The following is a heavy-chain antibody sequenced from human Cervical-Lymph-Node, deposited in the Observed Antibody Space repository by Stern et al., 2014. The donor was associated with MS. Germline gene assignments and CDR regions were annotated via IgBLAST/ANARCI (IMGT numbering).Heavy chain of an antibody. V-gene: IGHV1-69*01. CDR2: IIPIIGTA. J-gene: IGHJ4*02. D-gene: IGHD3-10*01. Sequence: VQLVQSGAEVQKPGSSVKVSCRASGGTFRSSDISWVRPAPGQGLEWMGGIIPIIGTANYAQKYQGRVTITADESTSTAYMELSSLRSEDTAIYYCALGGFGHYFEYWGQGTLVTVSS. CDR3: ALGGFGHYFEY. CDR1: GGTFRSSD.